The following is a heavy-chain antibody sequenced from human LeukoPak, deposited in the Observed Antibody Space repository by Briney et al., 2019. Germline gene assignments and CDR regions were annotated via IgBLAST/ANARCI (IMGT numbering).Heavy chain of an antibody. J-gene: IGHJ5*02. CDR3: ARVPTGGWGNWFDP. D-gene: IGHD3-16*01. CDR2: IYYSGST. V-gene: IGHV4-39*07. Sequence: ASETLSLTCTVSGGSISSSSYYWGWIRQPPGKGLEWIGSIYYSGSTYYNPSLKSRVTISVDTSKNQFSLKLSSVTAADTAVYYCARVPTGGWGNWFDPWGQGTLVTVSS. CDR1: GGSISSSSYY.